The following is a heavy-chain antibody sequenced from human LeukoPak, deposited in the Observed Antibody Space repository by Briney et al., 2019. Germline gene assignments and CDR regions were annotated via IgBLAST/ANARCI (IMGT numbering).Heavy chain of an antibody. Sequence: PGGSLRLSCAASGFTFSSYGMHWVRQAPGKGLEWVSGISYDGSNKYYADSVKGRFTISRDNAKNTLYLQMNSLRAEDTAVYYCAKEGGRDERRYDAFDIWGQGTMVTVSS. V-gene: IGHV3-30*18. CDR2: ISYDGSNK. J-gene: IGHJ3*02. CDR1: GFTFSSYG. D-gene: IGHD1-1*01. CDR3: AKEGGRDERRYDAFDI.